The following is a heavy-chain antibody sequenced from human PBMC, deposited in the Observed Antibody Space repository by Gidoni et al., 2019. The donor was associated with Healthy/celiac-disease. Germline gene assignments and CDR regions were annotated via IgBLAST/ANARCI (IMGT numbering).Heavy chain of an antibody. V-gene: IGHV3-33*01. D-gene: IGHD6-19*01. CDR1: GFTFSSYG. Sequence: QVQLVESGGGVVQPGRSLRLSCAASGFTFSSYGMHWVRQAPGKGLEWVAVIWYDGSNKYYADSVKGRFTISRDNSKNTLYLQMNSLRAEDTAVYYCATSSGWFDYWGQGTLVTVSS. CDR3: ATSSGWFDY. J-gene: IGHJ4*02. CDR2: IWYDGSNK.